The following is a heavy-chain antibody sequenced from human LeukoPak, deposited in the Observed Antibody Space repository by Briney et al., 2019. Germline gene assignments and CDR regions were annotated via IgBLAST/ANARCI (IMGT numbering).Heavy chain of an antibody. V-gene: IGHV4-61*05. J-gene: IGHJ4*02. D-gene: IGHD1-26*01. Sequence: SETLSLTCTVSGGSIYSSSFYWGWIRQSPGKGLEWIGYMYYSGNSNYNPFLKSRVTMSLDPSKNRFSLKLSSVTAADTAVYYCARSQSQSGSYRYYFTYWGQGTLVTVSS. CDR2: MYYSGNS. CDR1: GGSIYSSSFY. CDR3: ARSQSQSGSYRYYFTY.